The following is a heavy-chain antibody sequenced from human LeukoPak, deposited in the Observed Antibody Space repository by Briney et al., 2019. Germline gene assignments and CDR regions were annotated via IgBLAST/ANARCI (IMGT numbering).Heavy chain of an antibody. CDR2: IKVKTDGETT. V-gene: IGHV3-15*01. CDR1: GFPFSKEW. Sequence: GGSLRLSCIASGFPFSKEWMSWVRQAPGKGLEGVGRIKVKTDGETTDYAAPVKGRFTISRDDSQNTLYLQMNSLRTEDTAVYYCGRAPPGREWGQGTLVTVSS. J-gene: IGHJ4*02. CDR3: GRAPPGRE.